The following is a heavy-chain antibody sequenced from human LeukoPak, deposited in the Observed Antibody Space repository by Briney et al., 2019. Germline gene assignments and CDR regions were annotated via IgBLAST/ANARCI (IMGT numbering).Heavy chain of an antibody. V-gene: IGHV3-11*04. Sequence: LSLTCTVSGYSIGSGYYWGWIRQSPGKGLEWVSYISTSGSTIYYADSVRGRFTISRDNAKNSLYLQMNSLRAEDTAVYYCARCKSSGWFNYYYYYMDVWGKGTTVTISS. CDR1: GYSIGSGYY. D-gene: IGHD6-19*01. CDR3: ARCKSSGWFNYYYYYMDV. CDR2: ISTSGSTI. J-gene: IGHJ6*03.